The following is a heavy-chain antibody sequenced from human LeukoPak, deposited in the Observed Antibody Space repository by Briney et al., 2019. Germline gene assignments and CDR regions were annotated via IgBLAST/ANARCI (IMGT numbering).Heavy chain of an antibody. CDR3: ARMGVLGFGELLWRPYYYYYMDV. J-gene: IGHJ6*03. CDR1: GGTFSSYA. CDR2: IIPIFGTA. Sequence: SVKVSCKASGGTFSSYAISWVRQAPGQGLEWMGGIIPIFGTANYAEKFQGRVTITADESTSTAYMELSSLRSEDTAVYYCARMGVLGFGELLWRPYYYYYMDVWGKGTTVTVSS. D-gene: IGHD3-10*01. V-gene: IGHV1-69*13.